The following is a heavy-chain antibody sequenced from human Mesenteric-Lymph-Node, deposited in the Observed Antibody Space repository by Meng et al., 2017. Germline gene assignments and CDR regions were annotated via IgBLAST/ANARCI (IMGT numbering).Heavy chain of an antibody. CDR2: IYSGGST. D-gene: IGHD3-22*01. CDR1: GFTVRSHY. J-gene: IGHJ4*02. CDR3: VREQYESRGH. V-gene: IGHV3-53*02. Sequence: VESGGGWIQPGGSLRLSCAGSGFTVRSHYMSWVRQAPGKGLEWVAVIYSGGSTYYADSVKGRFTISRDNSRNTLYLQMNSLRADDTAVYYCVREQYESRGHWGQGTLVTVSS.